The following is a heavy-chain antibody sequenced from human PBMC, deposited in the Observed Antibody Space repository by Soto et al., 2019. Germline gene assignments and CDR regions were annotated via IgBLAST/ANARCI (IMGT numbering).Heavy chain of an antibody. CDR3: ARKYLGSYFDY. Sequence: PDTLSLTCTVSGGSISSSSYYSGWIRQPPGKGLEWIGSIYYSGSTYYNPSLKSRVTISVDTSKNQFSLKLSSVTAADTAVYYCARKYLGSYFDYWGQGTLVTVSS. J-gene: IGHJ4*02. D-gene: IGHD3-10*01. CDR2: IYYSGST. CDR1: GGSISSSSYY. V-gene: IGHV4-39*01.